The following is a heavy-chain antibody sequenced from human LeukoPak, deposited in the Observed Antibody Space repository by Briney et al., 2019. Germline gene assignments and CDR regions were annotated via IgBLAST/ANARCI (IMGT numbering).Heavy chain of an antibody. CDR1: GFTFSSYE. CDR3: AREVDGYSDY. V-gene: IGHV3-48*03. J-gene: IGHJ4*02. D-gene: IGHD5-18*01. Sequence: GGSLRLSCAASGFTFSSYEMNWVRQAPGKGLEWVSYISSSGSTIYYADSVKGRFTISRDNAKNSLYLQMNSLRAEDTAVYYCAREVDGYSDYWGQGTLVTVSS. CDR2: ISSSGSTI.